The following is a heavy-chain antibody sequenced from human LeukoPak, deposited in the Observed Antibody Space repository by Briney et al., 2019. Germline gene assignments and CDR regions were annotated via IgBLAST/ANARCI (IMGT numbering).Heavy chain of an antibody. Sequence: ASVKVSCKASGYTFTGYYMHWVRQAPGQGLEWMGWINPNSGGTNYAQKFQGRVTMTRDTSISTAYMELRRLRSDDTAVYYCARDVRRNYYYYMDVWGKGTTVTISS. D-gene: IGHD3-10*02. V-gene: IGHV1-2*02. CDR2: INPNSGGT. J-gene: IGHJ6*03. CDR3: ARDVRRNYYYYMDV. CDR1: GYTFTGYY.